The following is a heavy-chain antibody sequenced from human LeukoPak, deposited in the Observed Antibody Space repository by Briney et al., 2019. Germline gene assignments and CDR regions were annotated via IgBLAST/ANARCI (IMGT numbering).Heavy chain of an antibody. Sequence: PGGSLRLSCTPSGFTFEDYAMHWVRQAPGKGLEWVALSSFDGGNIYYADSVKGRFTISRDNSNNMLYLQMDSLRGDDTAVYYCARDPPFRTGWSQNFFDFWGQGTLVTVSS. J-gene: IGHJ4*02. D-gene: IGHD6-19*01. CDR2: SSFDGGNI. CDR1: GFTFEDYA. CDR3: ARDPPFRTGWSQNFFDF. V-gene: IGHV3-30*04.